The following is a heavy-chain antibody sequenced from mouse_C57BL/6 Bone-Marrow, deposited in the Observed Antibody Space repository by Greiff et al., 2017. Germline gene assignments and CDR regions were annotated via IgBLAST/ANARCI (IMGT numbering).Heavy chain of an antibody. CDR3: AKFGVCGSSGDWYFDV. V-gene: IGHV1-85*01. D-gene: IGHD1-1*01. CDR2: IYPRDGST. Sequence: QVQLKESGPELVKPGASVKLSCKASGYTFTSYDINWVKQRPGQGLEWIGWIYPRDGSTKYNEKFKGKATLTVDTSSSTAYMELHSLTSEDTAVYFCAKFGVCGSSGDWYFDVWGTGTTVTVSS. J-gene: IGHJ1*03. CDR1: GYTFTSYD.